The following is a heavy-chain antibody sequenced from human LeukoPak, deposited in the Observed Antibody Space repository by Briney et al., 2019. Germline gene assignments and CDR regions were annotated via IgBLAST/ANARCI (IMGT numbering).Heavy chain of an antibody. V-gene: IGHV3-33*03. Sequence: PGGSLRLSCAASGFTFSSYEMNWGRQAPGKGLEWVALIWYDGSNKYYADSVKGRFTISRDNSKNTLYLEMNSLRAEDTAVYYCAKNRHYYFYGMDVWGQGTTVTVSS. CDR1: GFTFSSYE. J-gene: IGHJ6*02. CDR3: AKNRHYYFYGMDV. CDR2: IWYDGSNK.